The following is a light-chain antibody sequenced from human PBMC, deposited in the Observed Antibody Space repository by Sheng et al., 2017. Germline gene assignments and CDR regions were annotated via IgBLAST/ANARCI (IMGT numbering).Light chain of an antibody. J-gene: IGKJ1*01. CDR2: GAS. CDR1: QSVSSSY. CDR3: HHYGSSPSGT. V-gene: IGKV3-20*01. Sequence: EIVLTQSPGTLSLSPGERATLSCRASQSVSSSYLAWYQQKPGQAPRLLIYGASSRATGIPDRFSGSGSGTDFTLTISRLEPDDFAVYYCHHYGSSPSGTFGQGPRSNS.